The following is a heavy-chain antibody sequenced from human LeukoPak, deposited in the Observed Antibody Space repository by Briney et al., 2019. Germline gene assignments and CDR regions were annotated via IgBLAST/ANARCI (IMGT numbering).Heavy chain of an antibody. CDR1: GGTFSKYG. V-gene: IGHV1-69*13. CDR2: IIPMFGAT. J-gene: IGHJ4*02. CDR3: ARGDTVTTSLLGY. Sequence: GASVNVSCKASGGTFSKYGISWVRQPPGEGLDWMGGIIPMFGATEVAHKFQGRVTITADESTNTAYMELSSLRSEDWAMYYCARGDTVTTSLLGYWGQGTLVTVSS. D-gene: IGHD4-17*01.